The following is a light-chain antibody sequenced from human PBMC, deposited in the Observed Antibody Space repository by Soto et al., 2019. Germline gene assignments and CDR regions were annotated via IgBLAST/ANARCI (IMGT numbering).Light chain of an antibody. CDR1: QTVSSSH. Sequence: EVVLTQSPGTLSLSPGERATLTCRASQTVSSSHLAWYQQKPGQAPRLLIYGASDRATDIPDRFSGSGSGTDFNLTISSLEPEDFAVYYCQHFGSSPPKYTFGQGTKLEIK. CDR2: GAS. V-gene: IGKV3-20*01. CDR3: QHFGSSPPKYT. J-gene: IGKJ2*01.